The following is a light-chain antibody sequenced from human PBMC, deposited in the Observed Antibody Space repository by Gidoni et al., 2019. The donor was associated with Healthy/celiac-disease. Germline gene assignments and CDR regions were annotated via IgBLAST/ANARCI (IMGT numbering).Light chain of an antibody. V-gene: IGKV1-39*01. CDR1: QRISSY. Sequence: DIQMTQSPSSLSASVGDRVTITCRASQRISSYLNWYQQKPGKAPKLLIYAASSLQSGVPSRFSGSGSATDFTLTISSLQPEDFATYYCQQSYSTPRTFXPXTKLEI. J-gene: IGKJ2*01. CDR3: QQSYSTPRT. CDR2: AAS.